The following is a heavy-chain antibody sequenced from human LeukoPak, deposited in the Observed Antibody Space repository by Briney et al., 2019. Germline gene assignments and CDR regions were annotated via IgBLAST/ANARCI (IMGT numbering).Heavy chain of an antibody. CDR1: GFTFSSYG. Sequence: GGSLRLSCAASGFTFSSYGMHWVRQAPGKGLEWVAFIRYDGGNKYYADSVKGRFTISRDNSKNTLYLQMNSLRAEDTAVYYCAKLTYGDYVSVDYWGQGTLVTVSS. CDR3: AKLTYGDYVSVDY. J-gene: IGHJ4*02. D-gene: IGHD4-17*01. V-gene: IGHV3-30*02. CDR2: IRYDGGNK.